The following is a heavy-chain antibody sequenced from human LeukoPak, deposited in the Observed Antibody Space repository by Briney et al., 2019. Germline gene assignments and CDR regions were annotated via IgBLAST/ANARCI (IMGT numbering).Heavy chain of an antibody. V-gene: IGHV3-15*01. CDR2: IKSKTDGGTT. CDR3: TTADFWSGYYEG. CDR1: GFTFSSYW. Sequence: GGSLRLSCAASGFTFSSYWMSWVRQAPGKGLEWVGRIKSKTDGGTTDYAAPVKGRFTISRDDSKTTLYLKMNSLKTEDTAVYYCTTADFWSGYYEGWGQGTLVTVSS. D-gene: IGHD3-3*01. J-gene: IGHJ4*02.